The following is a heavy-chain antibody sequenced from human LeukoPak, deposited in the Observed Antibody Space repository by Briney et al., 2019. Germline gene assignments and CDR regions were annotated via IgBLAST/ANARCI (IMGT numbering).Heavy chain of an antibody. CDR1: GGSISNNNW. CDR2: IYHSGST. J-gene: IGHJ4*02. CDR3: AAEDCSGGSCFFDY. Sequence: PSGTLSLTCAVSGGSISNNNWWSWVRQPPGKGLEWIGEIYHSGSTNYNPSLKSRVTISVDTSKNQFSLKLSSVTAADTAVYYCAAEDCSGGSCFFDYWGQGTLVTVSS. V-gene: IGHV4-4*02. D-gene: IGHD2-15*01.